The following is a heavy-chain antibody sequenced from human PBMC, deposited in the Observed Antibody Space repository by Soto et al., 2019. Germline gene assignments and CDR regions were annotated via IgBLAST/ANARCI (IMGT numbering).Heavy chain of an antibody. J-gene: IGHJ4*02. CDR2: ITGTSANT. V-gene: IGHV3-23*01. D-gene: IGHD3-9*01. CDR3: VKGGATYGLLTHDY. Sequence: EVQLLESGGGLVQPGGSLRLSCAASRFTFSNFAMSWVRQAPGKGLEWVSTITGTSANTYYTDSVKGRFAISRDNSQNTLYLQMNSLTTEDTAAYYCVKGGATYGLLTHDYWGPGTLVTVSS. CDR1: RFTFSNFA.